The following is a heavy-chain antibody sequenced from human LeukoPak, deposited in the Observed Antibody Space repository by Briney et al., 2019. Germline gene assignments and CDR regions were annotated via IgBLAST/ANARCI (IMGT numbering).Heavy chain of an antibody. D-gene: IGHD3-10*01. Sequence: GGSLRLSCAASGFTFRNYGMQWVRQTPGKGLEWVTLISYDGSDKNYADSVKGRFSISRDNSKNTLYLQMNSLRAEDTAVYYCASVRSGSGTFYNDYLGQGGMVTVCS. CDR3: ASVRSGSGTFYNDY. V-gene: IGHV3-30*03. CDR1: GFTFRNYG. J-gene: IGHJ4*02. CDR2: ISYDGSDK.